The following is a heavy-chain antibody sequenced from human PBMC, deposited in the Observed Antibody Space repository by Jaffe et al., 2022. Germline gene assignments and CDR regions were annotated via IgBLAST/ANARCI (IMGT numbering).Heavy chain of an antibody. CDR2: IDTSGST. D-gene: IGHD2-2*01. CDR1: GGSITSGFYY. V-gene: IGHV4-61*02. J-gene: IGHJ4*02. Sequence: QVQLQESGPGLVKPSQTLSLTCTVSGGSITSGFYYWNWIRQPAGKGLEWIGRIDTSGSTNYNPSLNSRVTVSLDTSKNQFSLKMTSVSAADTAVYFCARGATPGLFDNWGQGTLVTVSS. CDR3: ARGATPGLFDN.